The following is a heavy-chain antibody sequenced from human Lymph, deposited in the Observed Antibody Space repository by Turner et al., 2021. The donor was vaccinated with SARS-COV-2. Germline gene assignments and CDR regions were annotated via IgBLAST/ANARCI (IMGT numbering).Heavy chain of an antibody. CDR1: GFTFSSYA. J-gene: IGHJ4*02. CDR3: AKDRFTLSSGWEDY. Sequence: EVQLLESGGGLVQPGGSLRLSCAASGFTFSSYAMSGVRQAPGKGREWVSGISGSGGTTHYADSVKGRFTISRDNSKNTLYLQMNSLRAEDTAVYYCAKDRFTLSSGWEDYWGQGTLVTVSS. V-gene: IGHV3-23*01. CDR2: ISGSGGTT. D-gene: IGHD6-19*01.